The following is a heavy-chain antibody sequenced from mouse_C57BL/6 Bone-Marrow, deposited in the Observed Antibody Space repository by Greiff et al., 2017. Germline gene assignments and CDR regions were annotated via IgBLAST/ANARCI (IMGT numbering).Heavy chain of an antibody. Sequence: EVHLVESGGGLVQPGESLKLSCESNEYELPPHVMSWVRKTPSQRLELVAAINSDGGSTYYPDTMERRFIISRDTTKKTLYLQMSGLRSEDSALYYCARKAGDYWGQGTTLTVSS. J-gene: IGHJ2*01. CDR1: EYELPPHV. V-gene: IGHV5-2*01. CDR2: INSDGGST. CDR3: ARKAGDY.